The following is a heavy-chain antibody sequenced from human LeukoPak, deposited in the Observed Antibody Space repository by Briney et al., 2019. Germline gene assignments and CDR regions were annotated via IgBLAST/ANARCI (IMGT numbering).Heavy chain of an antibody. CDR2: MSSDVNAM. CDR3: VRESEYYFDHSASFDY. D-gene: IGHD3-22*01. J-gene: IGHJ4*02. CDR1: GFTFTAYL. Sequence: GGSLRLSCAASGFTFTAYLIHWVRHAPGKGLEWVAVMSSDVNAMFYADSVKGRFTISRDNSKNTLYLQMNSLRAEDTAVYYCVRESEYYFDHSASFDYWGQGTLVTVSS. V-gene: IGHV3-30-3*01.